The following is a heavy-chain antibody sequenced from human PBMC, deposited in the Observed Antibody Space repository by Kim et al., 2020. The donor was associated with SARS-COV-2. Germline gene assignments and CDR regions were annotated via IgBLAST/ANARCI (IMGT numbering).Heavy chain of an antibody. CDR3: ARTGPPYYYYYMDV. V-gene: IGHV1-3*01. Sequence: QKFQGRVTITGDTSASTAYMELSSLRSEDTAVYCCARTGPPYYYYYMDVWGKGTTVTVSS. J-gene: IGHJ6*03.